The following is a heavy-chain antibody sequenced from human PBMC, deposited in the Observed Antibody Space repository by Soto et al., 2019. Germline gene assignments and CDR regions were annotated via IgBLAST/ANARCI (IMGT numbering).Heavy chain of an antibody. J-gene: IGHJ4*02. V-gene: IGHV1-69*12. CDR1: GGTFSTSA. Sequence: QVQLVQSGAAVKKPESSVKVSCKAPGGTFSTSAISWVRQAPGQGLEWMGGIIPMFGTANYAQRFQDRVTIAADESTNIVYMDLSSLRSEDTAVYFCTSGIQLWLCRINNGYSGCGQGTLVSVSS. CDR3: TSGIQLWLCRINNGYSG. CDR2: IIPMFGTA. D-gene: IGHD2-2*01.